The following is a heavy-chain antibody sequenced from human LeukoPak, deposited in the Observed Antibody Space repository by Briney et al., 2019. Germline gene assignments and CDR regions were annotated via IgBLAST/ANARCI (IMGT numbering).Heavy chain of an antibody. Sequence: GGSLRLSCAASGFTFSSYWMSWVRQAPRKGLGRVPNIKQDGSEKYYVDSVKGRFTIFRGNAKNSLYPQMDSLEAEETAVYYCARDILYGSGNAFDIWGKGTMVTVSS. D-gene: IGHD3-10*01. J-gene: IGHJ3*02. CDR1: GFTFSSYW. CDR3: ARDILYGSGNAFDI. V-gene: IGHV3-7*01. CDR2: IKQDGSEK.